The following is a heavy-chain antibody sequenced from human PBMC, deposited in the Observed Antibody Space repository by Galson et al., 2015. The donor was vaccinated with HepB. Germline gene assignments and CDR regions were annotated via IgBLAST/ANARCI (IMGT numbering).Heavy chain of an antibody. CDR3: ARAGYCSSTSCYYWFDP. D-gene: IGHD2-2*01. CDR2: ISAYNGNT. Sequence: SVKVSCKASGYTFTSYGISWVRQAPGQGLEWMGWISAYNGNTDYAQKLQGRVTMTTDTSTSTAYMELRSLRSDDTAVYYCARAGYCSSTSCYYWFDPWGQGTLVTVSS. CDR1: GYTFTSYG. V-gene: IGHV1-18*04. J-gene: IGHJ5*02.